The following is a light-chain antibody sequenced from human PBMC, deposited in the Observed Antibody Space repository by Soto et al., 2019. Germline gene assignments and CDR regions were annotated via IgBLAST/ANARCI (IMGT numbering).Light chain of an antibody. CDR3: AAWDDSLNGVV. J-gene: IGLJ2*01. CDR1: NIGSKS. CDR2: SNN. Sequence: ELTQPPSVSVAPGQTARITCGGNNIGSKSVHWYQQLPGTAPKLLIYSNNQRPSGVPDRFSGSKSGTSASLAISGLQSEDEADYYCAAWDDSLNGVVFGGGTKVTVL. V-gene: IGLV1-44*01.